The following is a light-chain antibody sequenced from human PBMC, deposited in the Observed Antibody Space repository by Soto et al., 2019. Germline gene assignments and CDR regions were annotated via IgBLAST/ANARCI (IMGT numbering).Light chain of an antibody. V-gene: IGKV3-20*01. CDR1: QSVSSNY. CDR2: GSS. J-gene: IGKJ3*01. Sequence: EIVLTQSPGTLSLSPGERATLSCRASQSVSSNYLAWYQQKAGQAPRPLIYGSSSRATGIPDRFSGSGSGTYFTLAISRLEPEDFAVYFCQQYGSSPGLFTFGPGSKVDFK. CDR3: QQYGSSPGLFT.